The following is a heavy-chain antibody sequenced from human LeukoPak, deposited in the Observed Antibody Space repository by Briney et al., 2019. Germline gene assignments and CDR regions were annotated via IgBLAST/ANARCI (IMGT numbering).Heavy chain of an antibody. CDR3: ARAVGVGRGTYFDL. CDR1: GGSFSGYY. Sequence: PSETLSLTCAVYGGSFSGYYWSWIRQPPGKGLEWIGEINHSGSTNYNPSLKSRVTISVDTSKNQFSLNLSSVTAADTAVYSCARAVGVGRGTYFDLWGRGTLVTVSS. D-gene: IGHD1-1*01. J-gene: IGHJ2*01. V-gene: IGHV4-34*01. CDR2: INHSGST.